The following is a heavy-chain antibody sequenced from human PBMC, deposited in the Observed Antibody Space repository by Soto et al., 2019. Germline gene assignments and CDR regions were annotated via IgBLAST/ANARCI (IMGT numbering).Heavy chain of an antibody. D-gene: IGHD4-17*01. V-gene: IGHV5-51*01. Sequence: GESLKISCQGSGYSFSNYWIAWVRQMPGTGLEYMEIIYPSNSQTRYSPSFQGQVTISADKSISTTYLQWSSLKASDTAIYYCARHGFYGDYSSNYFDPWGQGTLVTVSS. CDR1: GYSFSNYW. J-gene: IGHJ5*02. CDR3: ARHGFYGDYSSNYFDP. CDR2: IYPSNSQT.